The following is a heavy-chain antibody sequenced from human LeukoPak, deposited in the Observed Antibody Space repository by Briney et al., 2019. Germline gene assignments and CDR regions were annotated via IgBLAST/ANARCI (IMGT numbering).Heavy chain of an antibody. CDR2: IYSGGST. J-gene: IGHJ5*02. CDR3: ARDLYYYDSSSYQS. V-gene: IGHV3-53*01. D-gene: IGHD3-22*01. CDR1: GFTVSSNY. Sequence: GGSLRLSCAASGFTVSSNYMSWVRQAPGKGLEWVSVIYSGGSTYYADSVKGRFTISRDNSKNTLYLQMNSLRAEDTAVYYCARDLYYYDSSSYQSWGQGTLVTVSS.